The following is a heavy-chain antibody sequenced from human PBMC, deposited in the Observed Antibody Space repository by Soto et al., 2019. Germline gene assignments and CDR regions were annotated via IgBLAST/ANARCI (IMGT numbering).Heavy chain of an antibody. V-gene: IGHV3-9*01. D-gene: IGHD3-16*01. J-gene: IGHJ4*02. CDR3: AKTGGVAAPDY. Sequence: GGSLRLSCAASGFTFDDYAMHWVRQAPGRGLEWVSGISWNSGSIGYADSVKGRFTISRDNAKNTLYLQMNSLRAEDTAVYYCAKTGGVAAPDYWGQGTLVTVSS. CDR1: GFTFDDYA. CDR2: ISWNSGSI.